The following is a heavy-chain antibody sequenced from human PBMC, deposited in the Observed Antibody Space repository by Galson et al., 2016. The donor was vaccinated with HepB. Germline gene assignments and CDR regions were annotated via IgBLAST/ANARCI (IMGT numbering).Heavy chain of an antibody. CDR2: INWNGGST. D-gene: IGHD3-22*01. CDR1: GFTFDDYG. CDR3: ARHGSSGYYPLYYYSAMDV. J-gene: IGHJ6*02. Sequence: SLRLSCAASGFTFDDYGMSWVRQAPGKGLEWVSGINWNGGSTGYADSVKGRFTISRDNAKNSLYLQMNSLRAEDTALYYCARHGSSGYYPLYYYSAMDVWGQGTTVTGSS. V-gene: IGHV3-20*04.